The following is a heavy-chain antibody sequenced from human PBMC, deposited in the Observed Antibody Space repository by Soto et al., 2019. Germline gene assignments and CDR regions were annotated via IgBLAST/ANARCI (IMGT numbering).Heavy chain of an antibody. CDR3: AREGSSGCLDY. Sequence: QVQLVESGGGVVQPGRSLRLSCAVSGFTFSSYAMHWVRQAPGKGLEWVAVISYDGSNKYYADSVKGRFTISRDNSKNTLYLQMNSLRAEVTAVYYCAREGSSGCLDYWGQGTLVTVSS. J-gene: IGHJ4*02. D-gene: IGHD6-19*01. CDR2: ISYDGSNK. V-gene: IGHV3-30-3*01. CDR1: GFTFSSYA.